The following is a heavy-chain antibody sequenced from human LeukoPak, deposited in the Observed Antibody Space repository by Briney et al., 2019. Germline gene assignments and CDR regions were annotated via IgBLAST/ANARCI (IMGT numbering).Heavy chain of an antibody. CDR2: ISYDGSNK. J-gene: IGHJ3*02. CDR1: GFTFSSYA. Sequence: GGSLRLSCAASGFTFSSYAMHWVRQAPGKGLEWVAVISYDGSNKYYADSVKGRFTISRDNSKNTLYLQMNSLRAEDTAVYCCARVGVVVTANAMFDIWGQGTMVTVSS. V-gene: IGHV3-30*04. CDR3: ARVGVVVTANAMFDI. D-gene: IGHD2-21*02.